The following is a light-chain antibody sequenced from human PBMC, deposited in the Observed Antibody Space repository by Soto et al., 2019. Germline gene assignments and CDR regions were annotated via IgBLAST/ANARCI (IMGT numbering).Light chain of an antibody. CDR1: KRVAGN. V-gene: IGKV3-15*01. CDR3: QQSNNCPPLT. Sequence: ERAMTQSPDSLSVSPGDRATLPCRASKRVAGNLAWYQQKPGQPPSLLIYGVSTRATGVPARFSGSGSETGFSLTISSLQIEDFALYYCQQSNNCPPLTFGQGTKVDIK. CDR2: GVS. J-gene: IGKJ4*01.